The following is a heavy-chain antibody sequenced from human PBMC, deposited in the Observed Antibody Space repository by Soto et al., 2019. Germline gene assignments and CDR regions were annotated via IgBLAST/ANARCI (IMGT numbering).Heavy chain of an antibody. CDR2: IYYSGTT. V-gene: IGHV4-31*03. J-gene: IGHJ4*02. CDR1: GGSVSSGGYY. CDR3: ARRALPQCINGVSYKDGCWDY. Sequence: SETLSLTCTVSGGSVSSGGYYWSWIRQHPGTGLEWIGYIYYSGTTYFNPSLKSRASISLDTSKNEFSLKLTSVTAADTAVYYCARRALPQCINGVSYKDGCWDYWGQVALVPVSS. D-gene: IGHD2-8*01.